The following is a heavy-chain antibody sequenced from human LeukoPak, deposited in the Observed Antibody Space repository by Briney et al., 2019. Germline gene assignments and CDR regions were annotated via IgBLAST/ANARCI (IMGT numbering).Heavy chain of an antibody. Sequence: GGSLRLSCAASGFTFSDYSMNWVRQAPGKGLEWISYIGISSGKTNYADSVKGRFTISGDNAKNSLYLQMNSLRVEDTAVYYCARDHNYAFDNWGQGILVTVSS. CDR1: GFTFSDYS. CDR3: ARDHNYAFDN. CDR2: IGISSGKT. V-gene: IGHV3-48*04. J-gene: IGHJ4*02. D-gene: IGHD1-1*01.